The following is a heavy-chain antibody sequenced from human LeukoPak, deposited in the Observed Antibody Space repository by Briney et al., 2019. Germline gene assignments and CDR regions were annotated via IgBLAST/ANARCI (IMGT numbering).Heavy chain of an antibody. D-gene: IGHD6-19*01. CDR3: AISIYSSGC. CDR2: ITNNGGIT. Sequence: GGSLRLSCAASGFTFSRYTMTWVRQAPGKGLEWVSGITNNGGITNYADSVKGRFTISRDNSKNTLYLQMNSLRAEDTAVYYCAISIYSSGCCGQGTLATVSS. CDR1: GFTFSRYT. V-gene: IGHV3-23*01. J-gene: IGHJ4*02.